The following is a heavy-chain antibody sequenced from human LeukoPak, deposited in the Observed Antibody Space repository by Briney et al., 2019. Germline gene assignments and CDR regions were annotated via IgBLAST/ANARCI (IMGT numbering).Heavy chain of an antibody. CDR1: GFTLSTYW. D-gene: IGHD6-19*01. Sequence: PGGSLRLSCAASGFTLSTYWMSWVRQAPGKGLEGVANIKQDGSQKYYVDSVKGRFTISRDNAKNSLYLQMNSLRAEDTAVYYCARETPDSSGWDWGQGTLVTVSS. J-gene: IGHJ4*02. CDR2: IKQDGSQK. V-gene: IGHV3-7*01. CDR3: ARETPDSSGWD.